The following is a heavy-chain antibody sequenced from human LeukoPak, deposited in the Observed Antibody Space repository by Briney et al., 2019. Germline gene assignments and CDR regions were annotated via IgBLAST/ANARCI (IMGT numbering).Heavy chain of an antibody. Sequence: PGGSLRLSCAASGFTFSSYSMNWVRQAPGKGLEWVSSISSSSSYIYYADSVKGRFTISRDNAKNSLYLQMNSLRAEDTAVYYCASDFWSGYENWFDPWGQGTRVTVSS. CDR1: GFTFSSYS. V-gene: IGHV3-21*01. CDR3: ASDFWSGYENWFDP. J-gene: IGHJ5*02. D-gene: IGHD3-3*01. CDR2: ISSSSSYI.